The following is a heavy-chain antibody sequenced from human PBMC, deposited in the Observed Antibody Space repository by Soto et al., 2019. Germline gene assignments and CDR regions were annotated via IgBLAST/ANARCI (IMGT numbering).Heavy chain of an antibody. V-gene: IGHV5-10-1*01. Sequence: PGESLKISCKGSGYSFTSYWISWVRQMPGKGLEWMGRIDPSDSYTNYSPSFQGHVTISADKSISTAYLQWSSLKASDTAMYYWARTYGGNNRRAFDIWGQWTMVTVSS. CDR2: IDPSDSYT. J-gene: IGHJ3*02. CDR1: GYSFTSYW. CDR3: ARTYGGNNRRAFDI. D-gene: IGHD2-15*01.